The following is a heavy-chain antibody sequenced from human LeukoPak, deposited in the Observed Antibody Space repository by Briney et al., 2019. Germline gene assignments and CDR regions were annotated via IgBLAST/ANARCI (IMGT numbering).Heavy chain of an antibody. CDR3: ARVDYSDYGFDY. CDR1: GFTVSSNY. J-gene: IGHJ4*02. CDR2: IYSGGST. Sequence: GGSLRLSGAASGFTVSSNYMSWVRQAPGKGLEWVSDIYSGGSTYYADSVKGRFTISRDNAKNTMYLQMNRLRAEDTAVYYCARVDYSDYGFDYWGQGTLVTVSS. V-gene: IGHV3-66*01. D-gene: IGHD4-11*01.